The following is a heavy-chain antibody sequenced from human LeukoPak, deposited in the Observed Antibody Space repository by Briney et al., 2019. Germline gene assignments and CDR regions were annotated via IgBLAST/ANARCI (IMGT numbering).Heavy chain of an antibody. CDR3: ARARRGGWSYSWFDP. J-gene: IGHJ5*02. Sequence: ASVKVSCKASGYTFTSYDINWVRQATGQGLEWMGWMNPNSGNTGYAQKFQGRVTMTRNTSISIAYMELSSLRSDDTAVYYCARARRGGWSYSWFDPWGQGTLVTVSS. V-gene: IGHV1-8*01. CDR2: MNPNSGNT. D-gene: IGHD6-19*01. CDR1: GYTFTSYD.